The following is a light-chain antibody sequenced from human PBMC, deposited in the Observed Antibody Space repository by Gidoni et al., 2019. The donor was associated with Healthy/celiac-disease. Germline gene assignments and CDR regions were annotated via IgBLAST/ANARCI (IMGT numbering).Light chain of an antibody. CDR3: MQALQTPLYT. V-gene: IGKV2-28*01. CDR2: LGS. J-gene: IGKJ2*01. CDR1: QSLLHSNGYNY. Sequence: DIVMTQSPLSLPVTPGEPASISCRSSQSLLHSNGYNYLDWYLQKPGQSPQLLIYLGSNRASGVPDRLSGSGSGTDFTLKISRVEAEDFGVYYCMQALQTPLYTFGQGTKLELK.